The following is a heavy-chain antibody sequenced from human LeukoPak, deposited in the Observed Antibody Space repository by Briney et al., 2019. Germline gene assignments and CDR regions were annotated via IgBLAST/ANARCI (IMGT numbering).Heavy chain of an antibody. Sequence: SETLSLTCTVSGGSISSSGYYWGWIRQPPGKGLEWIGSIYYSGSTYYNPSLKSRVTISVDTSKNQFSLKLSSVTAADTAVYYCARSHAWVDPWGQGTLVTVSS. CDR1: GGSISSSGYY. CDR2: IYYSGST. V-gene: IGHV4-39*07. J-gene: IGHJ5*02. CDR3: ARSHAWVDP.